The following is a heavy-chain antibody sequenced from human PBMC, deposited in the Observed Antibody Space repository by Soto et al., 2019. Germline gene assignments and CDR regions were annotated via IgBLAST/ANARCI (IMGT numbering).Heavy chain of an antibody. J-gene: IGHJ6*02. D-gene: IGHD2-2*01. CDR3: ARERGCSSTSCYWNDYYYYGMDV. V-gene: IGHV1-2*04. CDR1: GYTFTGYY. CDR2: INPNSGGT. Sequence: ASVKVSCKASGYTFTGYYMHWVRQAPGQGLEWMGWINPNSGGTNYAQKFQGWVTMTRDTSISTAYMELSRLRSDDTAVYYCARERGCSSTSCYWNDYYYYGMDVWGQGTTGTVSS.